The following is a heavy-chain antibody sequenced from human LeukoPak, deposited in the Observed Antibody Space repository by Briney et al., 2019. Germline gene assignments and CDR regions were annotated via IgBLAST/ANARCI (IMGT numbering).Heavy chain of an antibody. J-gene: IGHJ4*02. Sequence: GGSLRLSCAASGFTFSSYAMSWVRQAPGKGLGWVSGISGAGGSTYYADSVKGRFTISRDNSKNTLFLQMNSLRAEDTAVYFCAKGVSSPLYYFDYWGQGALVTVSS. CDR1: GFTFSSYA. CDR3: AKGVSSPLYYFDY. V-gene: IGHV3-23*01. CDR2: ISGAGGST. D-gene: IGHD6-13*01.